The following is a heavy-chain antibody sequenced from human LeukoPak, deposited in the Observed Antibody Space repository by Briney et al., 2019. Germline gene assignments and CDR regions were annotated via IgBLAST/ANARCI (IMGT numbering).Heavy chain of an antibody. CDR3: ANMKRWLQDAFDI. CDR2: ISSSGSST. J-gene: IGHJ3*02. V-gene: IGHV3-23*01. D-gene: IGHD5-24*01. Sequence: GGSLRLSCAASGFTFSSYAMSWVRQAPGKGLEWVSVISSSGSSTYYADSVKGRFTISRDNSKNTLYLQMNSLRAEDTAVYYFANMKRWLQDAFDIWGQGTMVTVSS. CDR1: GFTFSSYA.